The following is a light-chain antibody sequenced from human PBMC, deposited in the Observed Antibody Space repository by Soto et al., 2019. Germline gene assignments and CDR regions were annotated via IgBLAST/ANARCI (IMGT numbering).Light chain of an antibody. J-gene: IGLJ2*01. CDR2: EGS. Sequence: QSALTQPASVSGSPGQSITISCTGTSSDVGSYNLVSWYQQHPGKAPKLMIYEGSKRPSGVSNRFSGSKSGNTASLTISGLQAEDEADYYCCSYAGSKGDVVFGGGTKLTVL. CDR3: CSYAGSKGDVV. V-gene: IGLV2-23*01. CDR1: SSDVGSYNL.